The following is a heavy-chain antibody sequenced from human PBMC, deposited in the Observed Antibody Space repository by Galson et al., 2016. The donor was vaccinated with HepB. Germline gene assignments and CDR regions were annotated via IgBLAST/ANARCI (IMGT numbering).Heavy chain of an antibody. CDR3: ARMSSFDTSAYFGY. V-gene: IGHV2-70*01. D-gene: IGHD3-22*01. J-gene: IGHJ4*02. CDR1: GFLLRTSGMC. Sequence: PALVKPPQTLTLTCTFSGFLLRTSGMCVSWIRQPPGKALEWLALIDWDDDKYYSTSLKTRLTISKDPSKDQVVLTMTNVDPVDTATYYCARMSSFDTSAYFGYWGQGTLVTVSS. CDR2: IDWDDDK.